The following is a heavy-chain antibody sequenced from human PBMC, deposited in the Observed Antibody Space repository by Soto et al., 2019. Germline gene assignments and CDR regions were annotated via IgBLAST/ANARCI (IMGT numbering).Heavy chain of an antibody. CDR3: AHKSYYGSGSLDY. J-gene: IGHJ4*02. D-gene: IGHD3-10*01. Sequence: QITLKESGPTLVKPTQTLTLTCTFSGFSLSTGVGVGWIRQPPGKALECLALIYWDDDKRYSASLNSRLTITKDTSKNQVVLIMTNMDPVDTATYYCAHKSYYGSGSLDYWGQGILVTVSS. V-gene: IGHV2-5*02. CDR1: GFSLSTGVG. CDR2: IYWDDDK.